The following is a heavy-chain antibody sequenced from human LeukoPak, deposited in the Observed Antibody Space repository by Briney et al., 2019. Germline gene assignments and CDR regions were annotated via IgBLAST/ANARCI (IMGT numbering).Heavy chain of an antibody. CDR1: GYTFTSYG. V-gene: IGHV1-18*01. D-gene: IGHD3-9*01. J-gene: IGHJ3*02. CDR3: ARELRYFDWSNDAFDI. Sequence: ASVTVSCKASGYTFTSYGISWVRHARGQGLEWMGWISAYNGNTNYAQRLQGRVTMTTDRSTNTVYMELRSLRSDDTAVYYCARELRYFDWSNDAFDIWGQGTMVTVSS. CDR2: ISAYNGNT.